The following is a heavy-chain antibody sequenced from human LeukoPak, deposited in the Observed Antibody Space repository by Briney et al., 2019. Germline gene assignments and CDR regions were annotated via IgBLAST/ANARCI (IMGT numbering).Heavy chain of an antibody. V-gene: IGHV4-4*02. Sequence: SGTLSLTCAVSGGSISSSNWWSWVRQPPGKGLEWIGEIYHSGSTNYNPSLKSRVTISVDTSKNQFSLKLSSVTAADTAVYYCARVFSTNYYDDRGWFDPWGQGTLVTVSS. CDR3: ARVFSTNYYDDRGWFDP. D-gene: IGHD3-22*01. J-gene: IGHJ5*02. CDR2: IYHSGST. CDR1: GGSISSSNW.